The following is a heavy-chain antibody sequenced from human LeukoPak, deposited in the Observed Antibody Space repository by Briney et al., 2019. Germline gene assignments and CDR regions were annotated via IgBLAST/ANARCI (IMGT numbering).Heavy chain of an antibody. Sequence: GGSLRPSCAASGNYWMHWVRQVPGKGLVWVSHINSDGSWTSYADSVKGRFTISKDNAKNTVYLQMNSLRAEDTAVYYCVSFYETYWGRGTLVTVSS. CDR3: VSFYETY. V-gene: IGHV3-74*01. J-gene: IGHJ4*02. CDR2: INSDGSWT. CDR1: GNYW. D-gene: IGHD2/OR15-2a*01.